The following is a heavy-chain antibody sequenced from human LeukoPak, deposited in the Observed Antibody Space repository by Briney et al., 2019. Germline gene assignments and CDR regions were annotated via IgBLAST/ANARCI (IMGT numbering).Heavy chain of an antibody. V-gene: IGHV1-2*02. CDR1: GYTFTGYY. CDR3: ARSPTVIRPFDY. CDR2: INPNSGGT. D-gene: IGHD4-11*01. J-gene: IGHJ4*02. Sequence: ASVKVSCTASGYTFTGYYMHWVRQAPGQGLEWMGWINPNSGGTNYAQKFQGRVTMTRDTSISTAYVELSRLRSDDTAVYYCARSPTVIRPFDYWGQGTLVTVSS.